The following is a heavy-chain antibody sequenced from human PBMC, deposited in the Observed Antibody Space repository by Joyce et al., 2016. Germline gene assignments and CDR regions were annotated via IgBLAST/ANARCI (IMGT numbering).Heavy chain of an antibody. CDR1: GYALNTYG. D-gene: IGHD2-15*01. Sequence: QVQLLQSGPEVKKPGASVKVSCKTSGYALNTYGITWVRQAPGQGLEWGAWNSTHTGRTPQGQKVQGRVTLTTDAFATTVFMDLRNLTSDDTAVYFCARAGSGGSRRGISDYWGQGTLVIVSS. V-gene: IGHV1-18*01. CDR3: ARAGSGGSRRGISDY. J-gene: IGHJ4*02. CDR2: NSTHTGRT.